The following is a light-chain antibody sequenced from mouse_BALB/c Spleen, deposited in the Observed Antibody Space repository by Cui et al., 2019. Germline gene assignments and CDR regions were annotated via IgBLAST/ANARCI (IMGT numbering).Light chain of an antibody. CDR2: LVS. J-gene: IGKJ2*01. V-gene: IGKV1-135*01. CDR3: WQDTHFPYT. CDR1: QSLLDSDGKTY. Sequence: DVVMTQSPLTLSVTIGQPAPISCKSSQSLLDSDGKTYLIWLLQRPGQSPKRLIYLVSKLDSGVPDRFTGSRSGTDFTLKSSRVEAEDLGVYYCWQDTHFPYTFGGGTKLEIK.